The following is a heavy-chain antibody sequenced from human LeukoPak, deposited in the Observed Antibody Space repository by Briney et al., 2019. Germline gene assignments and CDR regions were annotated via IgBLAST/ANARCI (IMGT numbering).Heavy chain of an antibody. D-gene: IGHD5-12*01. CDR2: IWYDGSNK. Sequence: GGSLRLSCAASGFTFSSYGMHWVRQAPGKGLEWVAVIWYDGSNKYYADSVKGRFTISRDNSKNTLYLQMNSLRAEDTAVYYCAGERSIVATFDYWGQGTLVTVSS. CDR1: GFTFSSYG. CDR3: AGERSIVATFDY. J-gene: IGHJ4*02. V-gene: IGHV3-33*01.